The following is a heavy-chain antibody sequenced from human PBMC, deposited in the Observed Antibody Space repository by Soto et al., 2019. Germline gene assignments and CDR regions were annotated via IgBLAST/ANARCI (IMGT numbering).Heavy chain of an antibody. J-gene: IGHJ6*02. CDR1: GYTFTSYG. V-gene: IGHV1-18*01. CDR3: ARVRGDIVVIPAATPYYYYGMDV. CDR2: ISAYNGNT. D-gene: IGHD2-2*01. Sequence: ASVKVSCKASGYTFTSYGISWVRQAPGQGLEWMGWISAYNGNTNYAQKLQGRVTMTTDTSTSTAYMELRSLRSDDTAVYYCARVRGDIVVIPAATPYYYYGMDVWGQGTTVTVSS.